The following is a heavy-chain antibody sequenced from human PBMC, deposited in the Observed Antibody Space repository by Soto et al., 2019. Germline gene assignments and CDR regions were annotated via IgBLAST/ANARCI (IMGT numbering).Heavy chain of an antibody. V-gene: IGHV4-34*01. CDR3: ARMGDFWSGPGELDP. Sequence: SETLSLTCAVYGGSFSGLYWSWIRQSPGKGLEWIGEINHSGSTNYNPSLKSRVTISVDTSKNQFSLKLTSATAADTAVYYCARMGDFWSGPGELDPWGQGTLVTVSS. D-gene: IGHD3-3*01. CDR2: INHSGST. CDR1: GGSFSGLY. J-gene: IGHJ5*02.